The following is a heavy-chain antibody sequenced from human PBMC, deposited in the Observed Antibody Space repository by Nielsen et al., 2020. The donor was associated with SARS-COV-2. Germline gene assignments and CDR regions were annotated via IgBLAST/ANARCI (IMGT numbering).Heavy chain of an antibody. CDR1: GGSISSYY. CDR2: IYYSGST. Sequence: SETLSLTCTVSGGSISSYYWSWIRQPPGKGLEWIGYIYYSGSTYYNPSLKSRVTISVDTPKNQFSLKLSSVTAADTAVYYCARGGTIFGVVTRMDVWGQGTTVTVSS. D-gene: IGHD3-3*01. J-gene: IGHJ6*02. CDR3: ARGGTIFGVVTRMDV. V-gene: IGHV4-59*12.